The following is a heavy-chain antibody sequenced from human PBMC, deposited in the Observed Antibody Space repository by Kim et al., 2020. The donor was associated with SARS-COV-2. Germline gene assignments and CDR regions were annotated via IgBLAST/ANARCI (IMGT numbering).Heavy chain of an antibody. Sequence: GGSLRLSCAASGFTFSSYAMHWVRQAPGKGLEWVAVISYDGSNKYYADSVKGRFTISRDNSKNTLYLQMNSLRAEDTAVYYCARGSNGVFDYWGQGTLVTVSS. D-gene: IGHD2-8*01. V-gene: IGHV3-30*04. CDR2: ISYDGSNK. CDR3: ARGSNGVFDY. J-gene: IGHJ4*02. CDR1: GFTFSSYA.